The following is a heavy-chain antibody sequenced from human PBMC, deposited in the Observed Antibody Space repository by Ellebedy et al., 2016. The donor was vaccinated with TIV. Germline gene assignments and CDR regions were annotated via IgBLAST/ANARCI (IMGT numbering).Heavy chain of an antibody. CDR1: GGSFSYY. CDR3: ARARETTSCDY. CDR2: IHHSGSS. J-gene: IGHJ4*02. Sequence: MPGGSLRLSCAVYGGSFSYYWTWIRQPPGKGLEWIGEIHHSGSSFYNPSLRSRVTLSLETSKNQFSLRLNSVTAADTAVYYCARARETTSCDYWGQGTLVTVSS. V-gene: IGHV4-34*01. D-gene: IGHD1-1*01.